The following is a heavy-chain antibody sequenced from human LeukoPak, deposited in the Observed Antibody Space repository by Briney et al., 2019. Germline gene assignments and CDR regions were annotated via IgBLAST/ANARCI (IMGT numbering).Heavy chain of an antibody. Sequence: PGGSLSLSCAASGFTFSSYGMHWVRQAPGKGLEWVAFIRYDGSNKYYADSVKGRFTISRDNSKNTLFLQMNNLRVEDTAVYYCATNPPQYSGSSYYYYFYMDVWGKGTAVTISS. V-gene: IGHV3-30*02. CDR2: IRYDGSNK. CDR1: GFTFSSYG. J-gene: IGHJ6*03. D-gene: IGHD1-26*01. CDR3: ATNPPQYSGSSYYYYFYMDV.